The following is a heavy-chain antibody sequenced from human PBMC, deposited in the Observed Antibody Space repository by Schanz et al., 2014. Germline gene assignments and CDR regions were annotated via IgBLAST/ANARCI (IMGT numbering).Heavy chain of an antibody. CDR3: ERGRACDY. CDR2: MNPNSGNP. V-gene: IGHV1-8*01. J-gene: IGHJ4*02. CDR1: GYTFTSYD. Sequence: QVQLIQSGAEVKKPGASVKVSCTASGYTFTSYDINWVRQAPGQGLEWLGWMNPNSGNPGFAQKFRGSVAMTRKTSMSTAYIELHIVTSEDTAVYYCERGRACDYWGQGTLVTVSS.